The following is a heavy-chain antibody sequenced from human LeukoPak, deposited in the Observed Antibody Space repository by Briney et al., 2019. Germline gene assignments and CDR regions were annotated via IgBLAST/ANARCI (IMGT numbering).Heavy chain of an antibody. V-gene: IGHV4-59*12. J-gene: IGHJ4*02. CDR3: ARGYSGYVFDY. CDR1: GGSISSYY. Sequence: ASETLSLTCTVSGGSISSYYWSWIRQPPGKGLEWVGYVYQSGSTYYNPSLKSRVTISVDRSKNQFSLKLSSVTAADTAVYYCARGYSGYVFDYWGQGTLVPVSS. CDR2: VYQSGST. D-gene: IGHD5-12*01.